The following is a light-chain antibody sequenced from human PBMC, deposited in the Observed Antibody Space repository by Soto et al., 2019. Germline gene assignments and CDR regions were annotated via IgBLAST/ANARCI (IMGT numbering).Light chain of an antibody. CDR1: QSVSRY. CDR3: QQRTIWPT. V-gene: IGKV3-11*01. CDR2: DAS. J-gene: IGKJ4*01. Sequence: EIVLTQSPATVSLSPGERATLSCRASQSVSRYLAWYQQRPGQAPRLLIYDASNRASGTPARFSGSGSGTDFTLTISSLEPEDFAVYYCQQRTIWPTFGGGTKVDIK.